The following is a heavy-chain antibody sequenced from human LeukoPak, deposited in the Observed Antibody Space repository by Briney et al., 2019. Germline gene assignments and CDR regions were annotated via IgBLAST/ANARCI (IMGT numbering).Heavy chain of an antibody. D-gene: IGHD3-22*01. CDR1: GFTFSSYA. V-gene: IGHV3-21*01. Sequence: GGSLRLSCAASGFTFSSYAMNWVRQAPGQRLEWISSITSSSGYVFYADSVRGRFTISRDNTKNSLYLQIDSLRVEDTAVYYCARDPYSGYYGTYYYYYMDVWGKGTTVTVSS. CDR2: ITSSSGYV. CDR3: ARDPYSGYYGTYYYYYMDV. J-gene: IGHJ6*03.